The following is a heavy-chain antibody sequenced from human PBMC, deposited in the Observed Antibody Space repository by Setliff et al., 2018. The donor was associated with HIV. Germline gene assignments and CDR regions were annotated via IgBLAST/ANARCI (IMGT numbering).Heavy chain of an antibody. CDR1: GGSISSGSYY. CDR2: IYASGNT. CDR3: ARSTGELDY. V-gene: IGHV4-61*02. D-gene: IGHD3-16*01. J-gene: IGHJ4*02. Sequence: ASETLSLTCNVSGGSISSGSYYWNWIRQPAGKGLEWIGRIYASGNTNYNPSLKGRVTISIDTSKNQFSLRLTSVTAADTAVYYCARSTGELDYWGQGTLVTVSS.